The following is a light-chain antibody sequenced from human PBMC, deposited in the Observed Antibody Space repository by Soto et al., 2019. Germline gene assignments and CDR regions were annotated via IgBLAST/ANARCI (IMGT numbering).Light chain of an antibody. CDR3: QQSYSTPPLT. V-gene: IGKV1-5*01. Sequence: DVQMTQSPSTLSASVGDRVTISCRASQTISNWLAWYQQKPGKAPKLLIYDASSLESGVPSRFSGSGSGTEFTLTISSLQPEDFATYYCQQSYSTPPLTFGGGTKVDIK. J-gene: IGKJ4*01. CDR2: DAS. CDR1: QTISNW.